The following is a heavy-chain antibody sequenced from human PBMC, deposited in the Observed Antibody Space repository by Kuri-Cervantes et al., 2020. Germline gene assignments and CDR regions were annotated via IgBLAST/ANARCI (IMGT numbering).Heavy chain of an antibody. D-gene: IGHD1-1*01. Sequence: GESLKISCAASGFTFSNAWMSWVRQAPGKGLEWVGRIKSKTDGGTTDYAAPVKGRFTISRDDSKNTLYLQMNSLRAEDTAVYSCAKDRSWTESTSGSLDYWGQGTRVTVSS. CDR3: AKDRSWTESTSGSLDY. V-gene: IGHV3-15*01. J-gene: IGHJ4*02. CDR1: GFTFSNAW. CDR2: IKSKTDGGTT.